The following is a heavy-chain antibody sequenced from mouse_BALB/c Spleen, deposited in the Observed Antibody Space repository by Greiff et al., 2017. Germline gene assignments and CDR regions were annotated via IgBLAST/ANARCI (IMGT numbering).Heavy chain of an antibody. J-gene: IGHJ4*01. V-gene: IGHV3-2*02. CDR3: ARGSGYYVPAMDY. CDR1: GYSITSDYA. D-gene: IGHD2-3*01. Sequence: VQLQQSGPGLVKPSQSLSLTCTVTGYSITSDYAWNWIRQFPGNKLEWMGYISYSGSTSYNPSLKSRISITRDTSKNQFFLQLNSVTTEDTATYYCARGSGYYVPAMDYWGQGTSVTGSS. CDR2: ISYSGST.